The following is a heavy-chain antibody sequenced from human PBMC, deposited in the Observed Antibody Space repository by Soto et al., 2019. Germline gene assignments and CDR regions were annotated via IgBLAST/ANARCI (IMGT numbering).Heavy chain of an antibody. J-gene: IGHJ4*02. CDR2: IYYSGST. Sequence: SETLSLTCTVSGGSISSYYWSWIRQPPGKGLEWIGYIYYSGSTNYNPSLKSRVTISVDTSKNQFSLKLSSVTAADTAVYYCGRVERKPYYFDYGGQEPRFTVSS. V-gene: IGHV4-59*01. CDR1: GGSISSYY. D-gene: IGHD1-1*01. CDR3: GRVERKPYYFDY.